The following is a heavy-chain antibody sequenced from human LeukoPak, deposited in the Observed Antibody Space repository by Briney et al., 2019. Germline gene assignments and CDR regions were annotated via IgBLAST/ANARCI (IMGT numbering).Heavy chain of an antibody. CDR3: AKGPYYDILTGYYSDY. D-gene: IGHD3-9*01. V-gene: IGHV3-23*01. J-gene: IGHJ4*02. Sequence: PGGSLRLSCAASGFTFSSYAMSWVRPAPGKGLEWVSAISGSGGSTYYADSVKGRFTISRDNSKNTLYLQMNSLRAEDTAVYYCAKGPYYDILTGYYSDYWGQGTLVTVSS. CDR1: GFTFSSYA. CDR2: ISGSGGST.